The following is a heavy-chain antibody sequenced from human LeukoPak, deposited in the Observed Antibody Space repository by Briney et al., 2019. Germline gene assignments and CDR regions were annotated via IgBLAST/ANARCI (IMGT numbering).Heavy chain of an antibody. J-gene: IGHJ2*01. CDR3: ARGVTMIVVVIHDWYFDL. D-gene: IGHD3-22*01. CDR1: GGSISSSSYY. V-gene: IGHV4-39*01. CDR2: IYYSRST. Sequence: PSETLSLTCTVSGGSISSSSYYWGRIRQPPGKGLEWIGSIYYSRSTYYNPSLKSRVTISVDTSKNQFSLKLSSLTAADTAVYYCARGVTMIVVVIHDWYFDLWGRGTLVTVSS.